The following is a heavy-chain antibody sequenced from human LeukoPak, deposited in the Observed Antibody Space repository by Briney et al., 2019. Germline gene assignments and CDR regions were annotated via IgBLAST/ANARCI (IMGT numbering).Heavy chain of an antibody. J-gene: IGHJ4*02. CDR3: AQDDSSGLQN. Sequence: PSETLSLTCAVSGVSMSSGGYSWSWIRQPPGKGLEWIGYIYHSGSTYYNPSLKSRVTISVDRSKNQFSLKLSSVTAADTAVYYCAQDDSSGLQNWGQGTLVTVSS. V-gene: IGHV4-30-2*01. CDR1: GVSMSSGGYS. CDR2: IYHSGST. D-gene: IGHD3-22*01.